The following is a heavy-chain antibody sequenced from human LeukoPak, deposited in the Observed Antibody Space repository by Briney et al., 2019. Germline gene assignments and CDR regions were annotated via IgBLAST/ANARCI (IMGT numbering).Heavy chain of an antibody. CDR2: ISYDGSNK. D-gene: IGHD3-10*01. CDR1: GFTFSSYG. CDR3: ARQGLDYYGSEIYYNWFDP. V-gene: IGHV3-30*03. J-gene: IGHJ5*02. Sequence: PGGSLRLSCAASGFTFSSYGMYWVRQAPGKGLEWVAVISYDGSNKNYPDSAKGRFTISRDNSKNTVDLQMNSLRVEDTAVYYCARQGLDYYGSEIYYNWFDPWGQGTLVTVSS.